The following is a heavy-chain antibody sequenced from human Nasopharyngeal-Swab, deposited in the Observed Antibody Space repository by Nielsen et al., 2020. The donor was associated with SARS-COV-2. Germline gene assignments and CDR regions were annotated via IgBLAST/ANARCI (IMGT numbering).Heavy chain of an antibody. CDR1: GFTFSDSA. CDR2: IRSKGNTYAT. V-gene: IGHV3-73*01. CDR3: TRCGGGCYSGRDC. Sequence: GGSLRLSCAASGFTFSDSAIHWVRQASGKGLEWVGRIRSKGNTYATAYAASVKGRFIIFRDDPTNTAYLQMNSLKTEDTAVYYCTRCGGGCYSGRDCWGQGTLVTVSS. D-gene: IGHD2-15*01. J-gene: IGHJ4*02.